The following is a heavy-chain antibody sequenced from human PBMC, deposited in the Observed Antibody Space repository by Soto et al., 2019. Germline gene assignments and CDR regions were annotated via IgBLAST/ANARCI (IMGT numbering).Heavy chain of an antibody. J-gene: IGHJ1*01. D-gene: IGHD2-2*01. V-gene: IGHV4-38-2*01. CDR2: IYDRGNT. Sequence: SETLSLTCAVSGYSISSGYYWGWIRQPPGKGLQWIGTIYDRGNTYYKPSLKSRVTISVDTYKNQFSLKLTSVTAADTATYYCAVGYCSSITCAREYFKHWGQGTLVTVSS. CDR3: AVGYCSSITCAREYFKH. CDR1: GYSISSGYY.